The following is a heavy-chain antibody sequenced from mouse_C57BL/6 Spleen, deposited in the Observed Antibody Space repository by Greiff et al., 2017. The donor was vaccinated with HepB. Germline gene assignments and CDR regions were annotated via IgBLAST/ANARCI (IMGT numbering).Heavy chain of an antibody. CDR3: ARNSIYYDYSYAMDY. J-gene: IGHJ4*01. V-gene: IGHV2-2*01. CDR1: GFSLTSYG. D-gene: IGHD2-4*01. Sequence: VKLMESGPGLVQPSQSLSITCTVSGFSLTSYGVHWVRQSPGKGLEWLGVIWSGGSTDYNAAFISRLSISKDNSKSQVFFKMNSLQADDTAIYYCARNSIYYDYSYAMDYWGQGTSVTVSS. CDR2: IWSGGST.